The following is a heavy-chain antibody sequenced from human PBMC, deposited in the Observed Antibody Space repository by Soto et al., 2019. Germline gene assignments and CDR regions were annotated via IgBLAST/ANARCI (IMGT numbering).Heavy chain of an antibody. D-gene: IGHD3-9*01. Sequence: SETLSLTCAVSGGSISSSSYYWGWIRQPPGKGLEWIGSIYYSGSTYYNPSLKSRVTISVDTSKNQFSLKLSSVTAADTAVYYCARHTYYDILNGYYGFNPWGQGTLVTVSS. J-gene: IGHJ5*02. CDR1: GGSISSSSYY. V-gene: IGHV4-39*01. CDR2: IYYSGST. CDR3: ARHTYYDILNGYYGFNP.